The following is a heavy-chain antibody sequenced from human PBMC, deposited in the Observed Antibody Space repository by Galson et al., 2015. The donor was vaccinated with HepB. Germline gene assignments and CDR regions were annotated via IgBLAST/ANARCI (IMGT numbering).Heavy chain of an antibody. J-gene: IGHJ3*02. CDR3: TTDRDSSGWYDAFDI. V-gene: IGHV3-15*01. Sequence: SLRLSCAASGFTFSNAWMSWVRQAPGKGLEWVGRIKSKTDGGTTDYAAPVKGRFTISRDDSKNTLYLQMNSLKTEDTAVYYCTTDRDSSGWYDAFDIWGQGTMVTVSS. CDR1: GFTFSNAW. D-gene: IGHD6-19*01. CDR2: IKSKTDGGTT.